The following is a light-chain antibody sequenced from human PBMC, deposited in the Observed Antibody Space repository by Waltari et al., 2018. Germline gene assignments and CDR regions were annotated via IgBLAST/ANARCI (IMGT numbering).Light chain of an antibody. Sequence: QLVLTQSPSASASLGASVKLTCTLSSGTSTYAIASHQQQPEKGPRYLLKLNSDGSHSKGDGSPDRFSGSKSGAERYLTISSLQSEDEGDYYCQTWGTGTVVFGGGTKLTVL. CDR2: LNSDGSH. CDR3: QTWGTGTVV. J-gene: IGLJ2*01. V-gene: IGLV4-69*01. CDR1: SGTSTYA.